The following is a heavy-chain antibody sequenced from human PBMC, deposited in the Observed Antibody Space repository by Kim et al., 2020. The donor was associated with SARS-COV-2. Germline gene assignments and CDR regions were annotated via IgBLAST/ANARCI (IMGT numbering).Heavy chain of an antibody. CDR2: SRYNGNT. J-gene: IGHJ4*02. CDR3: SSSLATVFFPGYFDY. Sequence: SETLSLTCTVAGASISSSNYYWVWLRQSPGKGLEWIGSSRYNGNTYYNSSLESRITISLDTSKNQFSLRLNSVTATDTAVYYCSSSLATVFFPGYFDYWGQGTLVTISS. CDR1: GASISSSNYY. V-gene: IGHV4-39*01. D-gene: IGHD5-12*01.